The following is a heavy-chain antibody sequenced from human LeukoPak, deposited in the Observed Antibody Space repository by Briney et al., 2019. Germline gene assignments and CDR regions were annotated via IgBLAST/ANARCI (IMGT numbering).Heavy chain of an antibody. CDR3: ARHLSGITGYTYGRGIDY. D-gene: IGHD5-18*01. J-gene: IGHJ4*02. CDR2: IKQDRSEK. V-gene: IGHV3-7*01. Sequence: PGGSLRLSCAASGFTFSNYWMSWVRQAPGKGLEWVANIKQDRSEKYYVDSVKGRFTISRDNAKTSLYLQMNSLRAEDTAVYYCARHLSGITGYTYGRGIDYWGQGTLVTVSS. CDR1: GFTFSNYW.